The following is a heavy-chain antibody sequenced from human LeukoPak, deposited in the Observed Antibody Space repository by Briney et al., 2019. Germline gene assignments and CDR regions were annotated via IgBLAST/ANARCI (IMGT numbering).Heavy chain of an antibody. CDR2: INHSGST. J-gene: IGHJ5*02. V-gene: IGHV4-34*01. D-gene: IGHD2-2*02. CDR1: GGSFSGYY. Sequence: SETLSLTCAVSGGSFSGYYWSWIRQPPGKGLEWIGEINHSGSTNYNPSLMSRVTISVDTSKNQFSLKLSSVTAADTAVYYCARGPGAAAAIPGRRSGLDPWGQGTLVTVSS. CDR3: ARGPGAAAAIPGRRSGLDP.